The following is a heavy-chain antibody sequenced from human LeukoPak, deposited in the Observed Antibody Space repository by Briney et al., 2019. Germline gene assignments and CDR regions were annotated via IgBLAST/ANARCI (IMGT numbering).Heavy chain of an antibody. CDR1: GYTSTGYY. Sequence: SVKVSCKACGYTSTGYYMHGVRQAPGQGLDGMGWINPKSGGANFAQKFQGRGTMTSDTSISTAYMELSRLRSGETAVYYCARNYDSSGYYSPLGYWGQGTLVTVSS. D-gene: IGHD3-22*01. CDR2: INPKSGGA. CDR3: ARNYDSSGYYSPLGY. J-gene: IGHJ4*02. V-gene: IGHV1-2*02.